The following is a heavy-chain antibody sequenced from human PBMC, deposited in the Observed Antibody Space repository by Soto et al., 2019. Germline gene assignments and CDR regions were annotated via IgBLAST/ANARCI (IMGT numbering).Heavy chain of an antibody. Sequence: QVQVVQSGAEVKKPESSVKVSCKPSGGTFNTYTVNWVRLAPGHGLEWMGRFIPILDMANYGQKFQDRVTITADRSTFTAYMELNSLTSDYTAVYYCAITYCRDNSCPRDFDFWGPGTRVTVSS. CDR2: FIPILDMA. V-gene: IGHV1-69*02. CDR3: AITYCRDNSCPRDFDF. CDR1: GGTFNTYT. D-gene: IGHD2-21*01. J-gene: IGHJ4*02.